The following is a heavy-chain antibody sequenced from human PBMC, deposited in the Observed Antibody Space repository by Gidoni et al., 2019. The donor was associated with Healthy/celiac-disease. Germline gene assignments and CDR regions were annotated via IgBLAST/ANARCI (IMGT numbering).Heavy chain of an antibody. Sequence: QVQLVQSGAEVKKPGASVKVSCKASGYTFTSYAMHWVRQAPGQRLEWMGWINAGSGNTKYSQKFQGRVTITRDTSASTAYMELSSLRSEDTAVYYCARDHWQLVAGLFDYWGQGTLVTVSS. CDR2: INAGSGNT. D-gene: IGHD6-6*01. V-gene: IGHV1-3*01. J-gene: IGHJ4*02. CDR1: GYTFTSYA. CDR3: ARDHWQLVAGLFDY.